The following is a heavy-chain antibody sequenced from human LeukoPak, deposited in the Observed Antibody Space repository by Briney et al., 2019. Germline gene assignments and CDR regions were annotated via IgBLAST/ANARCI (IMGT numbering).Heavy chain of an antibody. CDR3: ARSSQWELGDDAFDI. Sequence: SETLSLTCTVSGGSISSYYWSWIRQPAGKGREWIGRIYTSGSTNYKPSLKSRVHMQVDTYKNQFSLKLSSVTAADTAVYYCARSSQWELGDDAFDIWDQGTMVTVSS. D-gene: IGHD1-26*01. CDR1: GGSISSYY. CDR2: IYTSGST. V-gene: IGHV4-4*07. J-gene: IGHJ3*02.